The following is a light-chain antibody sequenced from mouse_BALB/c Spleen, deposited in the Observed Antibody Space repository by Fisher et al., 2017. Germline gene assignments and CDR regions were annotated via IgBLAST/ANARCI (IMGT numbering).Light chain of an antibody. V-gene: IGKV4-55*01. CDR3: QQGSSIPLT. CDR1: SSVSY. J-gene: IGKJ5*01. Sequence: IVLTQSPAIMSASPGEKVTMTCSASSSVSYMYWYQQKPGSSPRLLIYDTSNLASGVPVRFSGSGSGTSYSLTIGTMEAEDVATYYCQQGSSIPLTFGAGTKLELK. CDR2: DTS.